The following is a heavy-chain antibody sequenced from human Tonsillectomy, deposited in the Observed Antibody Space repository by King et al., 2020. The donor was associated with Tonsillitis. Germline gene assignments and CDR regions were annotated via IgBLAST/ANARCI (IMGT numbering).Heavy chain of an antibody. D-gene: IGHD3-22*01. J-gene: IGHJ4*02. Sequence: QVQLQQWGAGLLKPSETLSLTCAVYGGSSSGYYWSWIRQPPGKGLEWIGEINHTGSTNYNPSLKSRVTISVDTSKNQFSLKLTSVTAADSAVYYCATMVIEDYWGQGTLVTVSS. V-gene: IGHV4-34*01. CDR1: GGSSSGYY. CDR3: ATMVIEDY. CDR2: INHTGST.